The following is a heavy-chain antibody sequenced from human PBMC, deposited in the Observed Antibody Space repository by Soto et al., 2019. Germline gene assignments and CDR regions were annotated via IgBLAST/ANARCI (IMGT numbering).Heavy chain of an antibody. J-gene: IGHJ4*02. V-gene: IGHV3-23*01. CDR3: AKNGPVDGYFEAFDS. D-gene: IGHD3-22*01. CDR1: GFTFSGYA. Sequence: GGSLIVSCAASGFTFSGYAMSWVRQAPGKGLEWVSSISGSGGSTYYADSVKGRFTISRDNSKSTIYLQMDSLRVEDTALYYCAKNGPVDGYFEAFDSWGQGTLVTVSS. CDR2: ISGSGGST.